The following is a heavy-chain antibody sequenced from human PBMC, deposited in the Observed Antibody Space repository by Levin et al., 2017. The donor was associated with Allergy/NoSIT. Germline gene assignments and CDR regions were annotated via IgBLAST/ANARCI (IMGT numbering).Heavy chain of an antibody. Sequence: GGSLRLSCAASGFTFSSYSMNWVRQAPGKGLEWVSSISRSSNYIYYPDSLKGRFTVSRDNAKNSLYLQMNSLRAEDTAVYYCARSGSSSVFHDAFDIWGQGTMVTVSS. D-gene: IGHD6-6*01. CDR1: GFTFSSYS. J-gene: IGHJ3*02. V-gene: IGHV3-21*01. CDR3: ARSGSSSVFHDAFDI. CDR2: ISRSSNYI.